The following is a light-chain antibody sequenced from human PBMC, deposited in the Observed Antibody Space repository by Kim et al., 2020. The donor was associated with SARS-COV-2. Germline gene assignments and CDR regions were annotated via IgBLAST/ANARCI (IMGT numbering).Light chain of an antibody. CDR2: DAS. V-gene: IGKV3-20*01. J-gene: IGKJ1*01. CDR1: QSIRSKY. CDR3: QQYGSSPVT. Sequence: EIVLTQSPGTLSLSAGERTTLSCRASQSIRSKYLAWYQQKPGQAPRLLIYDASSRATGIPDRFSGSGSGTDFTLTISRLEPEDVAVYYCQQYGSSPVTFAQGTKVDIK.